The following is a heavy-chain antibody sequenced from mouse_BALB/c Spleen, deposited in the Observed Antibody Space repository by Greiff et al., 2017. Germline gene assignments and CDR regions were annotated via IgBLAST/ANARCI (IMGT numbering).Heavy chain of an antibody. CDR2: IDPSDSYT. Sequence: VQLQQPGAELVKPGASVKLSCKASGYTFTSYWMHWVKQRPGQGLEWIGEIDPSDSYTNYNQKFKGKATLTVDKSSSTAYMQLSSLTSEDSAVYYCARRGGGFAYWGQGTLVTVSA. J-gene: IGHJ3*01. CDR1: GYTFTSYW. CDR3: ARRGGGFAY. V-gene: IGHV1-69*02.